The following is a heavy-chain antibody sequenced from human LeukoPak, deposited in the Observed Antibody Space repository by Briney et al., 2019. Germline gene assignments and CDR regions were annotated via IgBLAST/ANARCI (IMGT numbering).Heavy chain of an antibody. Sequence: ASVKVSCKASGYTFTSYYMHWVRQASGQGLEWMGWMNPNTGNTGYAQKFQGRVTMTRDTSTSTAYMELRNLRSEDTAVYFCARSRYGDYSPWGQGTLVIVSS. V-gene: IGHV1-8*02. CDR1: GYTFTSYY. D-gene: IGHD4-17*01. CDR2: MNPNTGNT. CDR3: ARSRYGDYSP. J-gene: IGHJ5*02.